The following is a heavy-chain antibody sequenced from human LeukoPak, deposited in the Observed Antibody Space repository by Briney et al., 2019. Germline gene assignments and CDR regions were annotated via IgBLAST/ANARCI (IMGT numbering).Heavy chain of an antibody. CDR2: INQDGSKK. CDR1: GFTFRNYW. D-gene: IGHD6-13*01. CDR3: ARDGQYTSSWYDFDF. Sequence: PGGSLRLSCEASGFTFRNYWMNWVRQAPGKGLEWVANINQDGSKKHFVGSVEGRFTISRDNAKKSLYLQMNSLRAEDTAVYYCARDGQYTSSWYDFDFWGQGTLVTVSS. J-gene: IGHJ4*02. V-gene: IGHV3-7*04.